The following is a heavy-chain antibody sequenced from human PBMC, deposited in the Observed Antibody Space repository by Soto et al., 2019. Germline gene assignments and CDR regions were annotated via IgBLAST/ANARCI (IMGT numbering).Heavy chain of an antibody. J-gene: IGHJ5*02. Sequence: GPTLVNPTQTLTLTCTFSGFSLTTTGVGVGWIRQPPGKPLEWLALIYWNGDERYTPSLKSRLTITKDTSKNQVVLKMTNMDPADTATYYCALSLIMGDMHRTFVTWGQGTLVTGSS. CDR1: GFSLTTTGVG. CDR2: IYWNGDE. V-gene: IGHV2-5*01. CDR3: ALSLIMGDMHRTFVT. D-gene: IGHD2-21*01.